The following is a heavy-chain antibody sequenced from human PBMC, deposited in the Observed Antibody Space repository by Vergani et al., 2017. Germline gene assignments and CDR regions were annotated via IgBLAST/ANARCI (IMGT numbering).Heavy chain of an antibody. V-gene: IGHV4-59*02. CDR2: VSFRGVT. CDR3: ARFRIYYGAGSPDY. J-gene: IGHJ4*02. D-gene: IGHD3-10*01. CDR1: GASVNSYY. Sequence: QVKLQESGPGLVKPSETLSLICTVSGASVNSYYGSLIRQPSGKGLEWMGYVSFRGVTLYDPSVKGRMTISLNTSSNQFSLDLTSVTAADTDGYYCARFRIYYGAGSPDYGGQGTLVTVSS.